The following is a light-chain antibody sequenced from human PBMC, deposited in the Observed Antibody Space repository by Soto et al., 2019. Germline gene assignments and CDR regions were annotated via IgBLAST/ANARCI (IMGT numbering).Light chain of an antibody. CDR3: QQYKSYSPT. CDR2: DAS. Sequence: DIPMTQSPSTLSASVGDRVTITCRASQSISSWLAWYQQKPGKAPKLLIYDASSLESGVPSSFSGSGSGTEFTLTISSLQPADFATYYCQQYKSYSPTFGQGTKVEIK. V-gene: IGKV1-5*01. J-gene: IGKJ1*01. CDR1: QSISSW.